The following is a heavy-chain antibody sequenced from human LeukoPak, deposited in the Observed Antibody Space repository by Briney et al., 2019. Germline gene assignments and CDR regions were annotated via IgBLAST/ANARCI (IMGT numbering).Heavy chain of an antibody. D-gene: IGHD2-8*02. CDR1: GGSISSYY. CDR2: IYYSGST. J-gene: IGHJ5*02. Sequence: SETLSLTCTVSGGSISSYYWSWLRQPPGKGLEWIGYIYYSGSTNYNPSLKSRVTISVDTSKNQFSLKLSSVTAADTAVYYCARTLVMRWFDPWGQGTLVTVSS. V-gene: IGHV4-59*01. CDR3: ARTLVMRWFDP.